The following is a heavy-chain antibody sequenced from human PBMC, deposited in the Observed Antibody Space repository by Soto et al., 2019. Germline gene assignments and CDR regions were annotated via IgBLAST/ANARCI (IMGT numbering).Heavy chain of an antibody. CDR1: GYTLTELS. J-gene: IGHJ4*02. V-gene: IGHV1-24*01. Sequence: ASVKVSCKVSGYTLTELSMHWVRQAPGKGLEWMGGFDPEDGETIYAQKFQGRVTITRDTSASTAYMELSSLRSEDTAVYYCARGDGYYYFDYWGQGTLVTVSS. CDR2: FDPEDGET. CDR3: ARGDGYYYFDY. D-gene: IGHD3-22*01.